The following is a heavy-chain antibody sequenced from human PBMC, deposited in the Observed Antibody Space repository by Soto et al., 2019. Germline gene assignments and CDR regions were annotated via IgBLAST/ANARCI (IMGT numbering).Heavy chain of an antibody. V-gene: IGHV4-4*02. CDR3: AMRSELTVDY. CDR1: GGSISSSNW. CDR2: IYHSGST. Sequence: SETLSLTCAVSGGSISSSNWWSWVRQPPGKGLEWIGEIYHSGSTHYNPSLKSRATTSVDKSKNQFSLKLSSVTAADTAVYYCAMRSELTVDYWGQGTLVTVSS. J-gene: IGHJ4*02. D-gene: IGHD1-26*01.